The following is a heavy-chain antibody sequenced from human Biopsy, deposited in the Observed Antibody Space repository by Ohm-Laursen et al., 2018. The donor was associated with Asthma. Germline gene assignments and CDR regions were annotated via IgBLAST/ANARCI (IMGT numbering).Heavy chain of an antibody. CDR3: ARGYSGSDRIVYYYSSLEV. CDR2: LIPVLGTP. Sequence: GASVKVSCKASGDSFSNYAISWVRQAPGQGLEWMGGLIPVLGTPDHAQMFEGRVTITADESTSTAYMELSSLSSEDTAVYYCARGYSGSDRIVYYYSSLEVWGQGTTVTVSS. D-gene: IGHD5-12*01. CDR1: GDSFSNYA. J-gene: IGHJ6*02. V-gene: IGHV1-69*13.